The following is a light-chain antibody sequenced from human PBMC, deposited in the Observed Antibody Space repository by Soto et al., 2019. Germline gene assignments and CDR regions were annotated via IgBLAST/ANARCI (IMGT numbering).Light chain of an antibody. CDR2: DAS. CDR3: QQRSDWPRIT. V-gene: IGKV3-11*01. J-gene: IGKJ3*01. Sequence: EIVLTQSPATLSLSPGERATLSCRASQSVSSYLAWYQQKPGQAPRLLIYDASKRATGTPARFSGSGSGTDFTPTISSLEPEDFAVYYCQQRSDWPRITFGPGAKVDIQ. CDR1: QSVSSY.